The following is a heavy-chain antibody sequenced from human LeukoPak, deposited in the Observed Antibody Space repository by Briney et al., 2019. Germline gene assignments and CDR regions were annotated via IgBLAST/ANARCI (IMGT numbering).Heavy chain of an antibody. D-gene: IGHD5-12*01. Sequence: SETLSLTCTVSGGSISSSSYYWGWIRQPPGKGLEWIGSIYYSGSTYYNPSLKSRVNISVDTSKNQISLKLSSVTAADTAVYYCARPRRIGYSGYDDGDYWGQGTLVTVSA. CDR3: ARPRRIGYSGYDDGDY. J-gene: IGHJ4*02. CDR1: GGSISSSSYY. CDR2: IYYSGST. V-gene: IGHV4-39*01.